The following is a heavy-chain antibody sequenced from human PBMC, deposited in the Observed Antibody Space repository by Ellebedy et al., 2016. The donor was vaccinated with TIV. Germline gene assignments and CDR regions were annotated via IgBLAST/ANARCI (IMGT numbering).Heavy chain of an antibody. D-gene: IGHD2-2*01. CDR1: GGSFSGYY. V-gene: IGHV4-34*01. CDR3: VRVRYCSGSSCYFLRRSDHYYYNMDV. CDR2: INHRGST. J-gene: IGHJ6*03. Sequence: SETLSLXXAVYGGSFSGYYWSWIRQPPGKGLEWIGEINHRGSTKYNAPLKRRVSMSVDTSKNQFSLKLGSVTVADTAVYYCVRVRYCSGSSCYFLRRSDHYYYNMDVWGKGTPVTVSS.